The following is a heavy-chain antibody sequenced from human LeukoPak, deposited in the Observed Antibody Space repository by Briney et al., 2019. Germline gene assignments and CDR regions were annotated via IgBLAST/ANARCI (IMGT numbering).Heavy chain of an antibody. CDR3: ARGEGSEGSGSYYNYYYYGMDV. CDR2: IYYSGST. J-gene: IGHJ6*02. D-gene: IGHD3-10*01. CDR1: GGSISSYY. V-gene: IGHV4-59*01. Sequence: PSETLSLTCTVSGGSISSYYWSWIRQPPGKGLEWIGYIYYSGSTNYNPSLKSRVTISVDTSKNQFSLKLSSVTAADTAVYYCARGEGSEGSGSYYNYYYYGMDVWGQGTTVTVSS.